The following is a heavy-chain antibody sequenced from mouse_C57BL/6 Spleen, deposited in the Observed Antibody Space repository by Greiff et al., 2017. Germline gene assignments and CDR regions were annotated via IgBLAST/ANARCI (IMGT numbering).Heavy chain of an antibody. CDR3: RYSDWDYYAMDY. Sequence: QVQLKESGPELVKPGASVKISCKASGYAFSSSWMNWVKQRPGKGLEWIGRIYPGDGDTNYNGKFKGKATLTEDKSSSTAYMQLSSLTSEDSAVYFCRYSDWDYYAMDYWGQGTSVTVSS. J-gene: IGHJ4*01. V-gene: IGHV1-82*01. CDR1: GYAFSSSW. CDR2: IYPGDGDT. D-gene: IGHD2-12*01.